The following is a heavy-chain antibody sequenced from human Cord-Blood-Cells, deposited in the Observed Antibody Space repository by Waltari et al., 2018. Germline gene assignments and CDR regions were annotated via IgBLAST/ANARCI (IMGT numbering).Heavy chain of an antibody. V-gene: IGHV5-51*01. J-gene: IGHJ4*02. CDR2: IYPGDSDT. CDR3: ARQTYDILTGYSPSFDY. CDR1: GYSFPNYW. Sequence: VPLVQSGAQVKKPGESLKISGTGSGYSFPNYWIGRVAQMPGKGLAWMVIIYPGDSDTRYSPSFQGKVTISADKSISTAYLQWSSLKASDTAMYYCARQTYDILTGYSPSFDYWGQGTLVTVSS. D-gene: IGHD3-9*01.